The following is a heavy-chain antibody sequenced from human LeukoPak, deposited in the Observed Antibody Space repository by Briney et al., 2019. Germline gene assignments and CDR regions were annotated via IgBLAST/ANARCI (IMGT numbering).Heavy chain of an antibody. D-gene: IGHD3-10*01. Sequence: GGSLRLSCAASGSTFSSYWMSWVRQAPGKGLEWVANIKQDGSEKYYVDSVKGRFTISRDNAKNSLYLQMNSLRAEDTAVYYCARTWLDYFDYWGQGTLVTVSS. J-gene: IGHJ4*02. V-gene: IGHV3-7*01. CDR3: ARTWLDYFDY. CDR2: IKQDGSEK. CDR1: GSTFSSYW.